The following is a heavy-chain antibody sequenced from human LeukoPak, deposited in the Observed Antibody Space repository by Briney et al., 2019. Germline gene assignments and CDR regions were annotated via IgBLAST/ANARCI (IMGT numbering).Heavy chain of an antibody. CDR3: ARDPEYSSSSVDY. CDR1: GFTFSNYG. D-gene: IGHD6-6*01. Sequence: GKSLRLSCAASGFTFSNYGMHWVRQAPGKGLDWVALIWYDGSNKYYADSVKGRFTISRDNSKNTLYLQMNSLKAEDSAVYYCARDPEYSSSSVDYWGQGTLVTVSS. CDR2: IWYDGSNK. V-gene: IGHV3-33*01. J-gene: IGHJ4*02.